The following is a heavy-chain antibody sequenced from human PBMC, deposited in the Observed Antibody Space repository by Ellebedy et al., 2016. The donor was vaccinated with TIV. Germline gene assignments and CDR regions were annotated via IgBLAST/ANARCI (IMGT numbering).Heavy chain of an antibody. Sequence: GGSLRLSCAASGFTVSTNYMKWVRQAPGKGLEWVSAIFSDGNTYYADSVKGRFTISRDNSKNTLYLQMNSLRAEDTAVYYCARRISGTYGDDALDIWGQGTMVTVSS. V-gene: IGHV3-53*01. CDR3: ARRISGTYGDDALDI. D-gene: IGHD1-20*01. CDR1: GFTVSTNY. J-gene: IGHJ3*02. CDR2: IFSDGNT.